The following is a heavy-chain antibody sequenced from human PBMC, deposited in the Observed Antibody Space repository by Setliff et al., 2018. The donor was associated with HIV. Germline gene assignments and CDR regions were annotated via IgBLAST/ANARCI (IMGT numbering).Heavy chain of an antibody. J-gene: IGHJ3*02. Sequence: ASVKVSCKASGYTFTTYDINWVRQAAGQGLEWMGWMNPNSGNTGYAQRFQGRLTMTRNTSISTAYVELNSLMSEDTAVYFCAIRREVVVATTRRGLDIWGQGTMVTV. V-gene: IGHV1-8*02. CDR3: AIRREVVVATTRRGLDI. CDR2: MNPNSGNT. CDR1: GYTFTTYD. D-gene: IGHD2-15*01.